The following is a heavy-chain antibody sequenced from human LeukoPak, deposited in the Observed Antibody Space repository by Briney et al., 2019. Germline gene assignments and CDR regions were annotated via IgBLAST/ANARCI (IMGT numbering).Heavy chain of an antibody. D-gene: IGHD3-10*01. CDR2: IYDRGPA. J-gene: IGHJ5*02. CDR1: GYAIISGGFS. Sequence: PSQTLSLACTVSGYAIISGGFSWNWIRQPPGKGLEWIGCIYDRGPAHYNPSLKSRFTISVDRPKNQFFLNVTSLTAADTAVYYCARSRQASGLFSSWGQGTLVVVSS. CDR3: ARSRQASGLFSS. V-gene: IGHV4-30-2*01.